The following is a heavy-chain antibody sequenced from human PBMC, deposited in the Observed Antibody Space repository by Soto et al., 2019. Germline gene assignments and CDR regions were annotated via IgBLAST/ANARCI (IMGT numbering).Heavy chain of an antibody. Sequence: GGSLRLSCGASGFTFSSYAMHWVRQAPGKGLEWVAVISYDGSNKYYADSVKGRFTISRDNSKNTLYLQMNSLRAEDTAVYYCARDRIVVVPAAMARWFDPWGQGTLVTVSS. D-gene: IGHD2-2*01. CDR3: ARDRIVVVPAAMARWFDP. CDR2: ISYDGSNK. J-gene: IGHJ5*02. CDR1: GFTFSSYA. V-gene: IGHV3-30-3*01.